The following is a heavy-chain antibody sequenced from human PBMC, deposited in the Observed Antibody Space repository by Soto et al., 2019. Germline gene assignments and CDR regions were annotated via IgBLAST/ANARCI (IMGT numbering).Heavy chain of an antibody. CDR1: GGSISSSSYY. J-gene: IGHJ6*03. D-gene: IGHD1-1*01. CDR3: ARRTGTTPYYYYMDV. CDR2: IYYSGST. V-gene: IGHV4-39*01. Sequence: SETLSLTCTVSGGSISSSSYYWGWIRQPPGKGLEWIGSIYYSGSTYYNPSLKSRVTISVDTSKNQFSLKLSSVTAADTAVYYCARRTGTTPYYYYMDVWGKGTTVTVSS.